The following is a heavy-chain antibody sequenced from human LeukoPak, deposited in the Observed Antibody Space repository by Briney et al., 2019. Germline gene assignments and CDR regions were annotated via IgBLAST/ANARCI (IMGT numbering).Heavy chain of an antibody. J-gene: IGHJ6*02. D-gene: IGHD5-18*01. CDR3: AKGYTWIKLWLQAYGMDV. CDR1: GFTFDDYA. CDR2: ISGDGDST. Sequence: GGSLRLSCAASGFTFDDYAMHWVRQAPGKGLEWVSLISGDGDSTYYAGSVKGRFTISRDNSKNSLYLQMNSLRTEDTALYYCAKGYTWIKLWLQAYGMDVWGQGTTVTVSS. V-gene: IGHV3-43*02.